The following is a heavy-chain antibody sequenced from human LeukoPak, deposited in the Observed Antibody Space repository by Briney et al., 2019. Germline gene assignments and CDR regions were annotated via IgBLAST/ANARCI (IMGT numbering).Heavy chain of an antibody. V-gene: IGHV3-23*01. CDR1: GFTFSSSA. CDR3: AKQLGYCSDGSCYFPY. D-gene: IGHD2-15*01. J-gene: IGHJ4*02. Sequence: GGSLRLSCAASGFTFSSSAMSWVRQAPGKGLEWVSAISNNGGYTYYADSVQGRFTISRDNSKSTLCLQMNSLRAEDMAVYYCAKQLGYCSDGSCYFPYWGQGTLVTVSS. CDR2: ISNNGGYT.